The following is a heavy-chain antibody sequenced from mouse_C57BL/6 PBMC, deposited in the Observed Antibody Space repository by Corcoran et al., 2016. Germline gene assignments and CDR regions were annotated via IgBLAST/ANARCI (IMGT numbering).Heavy chain of an antibody. V-gene: IGHV1-26*01. CDR3: ARESSSGYRLAY. J-gene: IGHJ3*01. CDR2: INPNNGGT. CDR1: GYTFTDYY. Sequence: EVQLQQSGPELVKPGASVKISCKASGYTFTDYYMNWVKQSHGKSLEWIGDINPNNGGTSYNQKFKGKATLTVDKSSSTAYMELRSLTSEDSAVYYCARESSSGYRLAYWGQGTLVTVSA. D-gene: IGHD3-2*02.